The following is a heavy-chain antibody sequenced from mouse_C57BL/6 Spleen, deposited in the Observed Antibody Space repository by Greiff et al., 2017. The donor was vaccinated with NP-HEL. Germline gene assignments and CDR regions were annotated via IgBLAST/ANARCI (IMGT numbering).Heavy chain of an antibody. Sequence: QVQLQQSGPELVKPGASVKISCKASGYAFSSSWMNWVKQRPGKGLEWIGRIYPGDGDTNYNGKFKGKATLTADKSSSTAYMQLSSLTSEDSAVYYCARWDDEYDGYFDVWGTGTTVTVSS. V-gene: IGHV1-82*01. CDR2: IYPGDGDT. CDR1: GYAFSSSW. J-gene: IGHJ1*03. CDR3: ARWDDEYDGYFDV. D-gene: IGHD2-4*01.